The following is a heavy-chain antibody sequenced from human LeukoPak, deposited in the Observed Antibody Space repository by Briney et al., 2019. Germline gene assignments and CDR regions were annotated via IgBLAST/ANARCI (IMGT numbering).Heavy chain of an antibody. CDR3: AREPPMVGDYYYGMDV. CDR1: GFTVNSYY. Sequence: GGSLRLSCAASGFTVNSYYIHWVRQSPGKGLEWVSVIYTGGSKYYADSVKGRFIISRDNSNNTVNLQLNSLRAEDTAVYFCAREPPMVGDYYYGMDVWGQGTTVTVS. D-gene: IGHD3-10*02. J-gene: IGHJ6*02. V-gene: IGHV3-66*01. CDR2: IYTGGSK.